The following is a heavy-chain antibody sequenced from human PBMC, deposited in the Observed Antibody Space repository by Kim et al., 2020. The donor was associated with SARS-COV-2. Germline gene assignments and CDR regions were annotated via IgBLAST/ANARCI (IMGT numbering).Heavy chain of an antibody. CDR3: ARRAGYDFWSGVPNWFDP. D-gene: IGHD3-3*01. Sequence: SETLSLTCTVSGGSISSSSYYWGWIRQPPGKGLEWIWSIYYSGSTYYNPSLKSRVTISVDTSKNQFSLKLSSVTAADTAVYYCARRAGYDFWSGVPNWFDPWGQGTLVTVSS. V-gene: IGHV4-39*01. CDR1: GGSISSSSYY. J-gene: IGHJ5*02. CDR2: IYYSGST.